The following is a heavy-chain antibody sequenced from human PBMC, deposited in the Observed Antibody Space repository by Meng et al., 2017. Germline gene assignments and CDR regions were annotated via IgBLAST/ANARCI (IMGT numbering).Heavy chain of an antibody. CDR1: GYTFTSYG. CDR2: ISAYNGNT. CDR3: ARSGHYDFWSGYYIAPYYFDY. D-gene: IGHD3-3*01. J-gene: IGHJ4*02. Sequence: ASVKVSCKASGYTFTSYGISWVRQAPGQGLEWMGWISAYNGNTNYAQKLQGRVTMTTDTSTSTAYMELRSLRSEDTAVYYCARSGHYDFWSGYYIAPYYFDYWGQGTLVTVSS. V-gene: IGHV1-18*01.